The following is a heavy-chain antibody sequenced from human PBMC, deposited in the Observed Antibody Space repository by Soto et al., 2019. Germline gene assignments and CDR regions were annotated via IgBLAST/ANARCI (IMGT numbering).Heavy chain of an antibody. J-gene: IGHJ4*02. Sequence: QEQLVESGGGVVQPGTSLRLSCAVPGGIFHGYGMPWVRQAPGKGPAWVAIIRFDGSNEEYADSVKGRFTISRDNSKNTLYLQMNTLGAEDTAVYYCARDGIGGTVFRGYLDSWGRGTVVTVAS. CDR3: ARDGIGGTVFRGYLDS. V-gene: IGHV3-33*01. D-gene: IGHD1-7*01. CDR2: IRFDGSNE. CDR1: GGIFHGYG.